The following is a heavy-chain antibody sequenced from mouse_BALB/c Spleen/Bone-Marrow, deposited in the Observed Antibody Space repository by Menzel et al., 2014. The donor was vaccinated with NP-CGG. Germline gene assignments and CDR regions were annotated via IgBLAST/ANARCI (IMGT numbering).Heavy chain of an antibody. D-gene: IGHD4-1*01. CDR2: INPGSGGI. J-gene: IGHJ3*01. V-gene: IGHV1-54*01. CDR1: GYAFTNYL. CDR3: ARELGRGFAY. Sequence: QVHVKQSGAELVRPGTSVTVSCKASGYAFTNYLIEWVKQRPGQGLEWIGGINPGSGGINYNEKFRVKATLTADKSSSIVYMQLSSLTSDDSAVYFCARELGRGFAYWGQGTLVTVSA.